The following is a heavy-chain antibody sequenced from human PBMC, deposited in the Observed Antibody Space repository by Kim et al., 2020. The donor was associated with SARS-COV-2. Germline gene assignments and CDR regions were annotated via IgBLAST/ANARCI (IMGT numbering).Heavy chain of an antibody. D-gene: IGHD6-19*01. CDR2: IKQDGSEK. CDR1: GFTFSSYW. V-gene: IGHV3-7*01. CDR3: ARGIREQWLVQGYYFDY. Sequence: GGSLRLSCAASGFTFSSYWMSWVRQAPGKGLEWVANIKQDGSEKYYVDSVKGRFTISRDNAKNSLYLQMNSLRAEDTAVYYCARGIREQWLVQGYYFDYWGQGTLVTVSS. J-gene: IGHJ4*02.